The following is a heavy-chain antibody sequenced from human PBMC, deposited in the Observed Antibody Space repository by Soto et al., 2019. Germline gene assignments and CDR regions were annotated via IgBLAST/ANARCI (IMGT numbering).Heavy chain of an antibody. CDR3: ASLTSTPQVGFDY. V-gene: IGHV3-23*01. Sequence: GGSLRLCCAASGFTFSSYAMTCVRQAPGKGLEWVSAISGSGGSTYYADSVKGRFTISRDNSKNTLYLQMNSLGAEDTAVYYCASLTSTPQVGFDYWGQGTLVTVSS. D-gene: IGHD2-2*01. J-gene: IGHJ4*02. CDR2: ISGSGGST. CDR1: GFTFSSYA.